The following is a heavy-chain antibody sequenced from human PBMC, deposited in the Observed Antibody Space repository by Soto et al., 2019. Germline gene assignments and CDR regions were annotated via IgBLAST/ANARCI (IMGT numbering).Heavy chain of an antibody. V-gene: IGHV1-46*01. D-gene: IGHD3-22*01. J-gene: IGHJ3*02. CDR2: INPSGGST. CDR1: GYTFTSYL. CDR3: ARLTYYYDSSGPLVPFDI. Sequence: APVKVSCKAAGYTFTSYLIHWVRQAPGQGPEWMGIINPSGGSTSYAQKFQGRVTMTRDTSTSTVYMELSSLRSEDTAVYYCARLTYYYDSSGPLVPFDIWGQGTMVTVSS.